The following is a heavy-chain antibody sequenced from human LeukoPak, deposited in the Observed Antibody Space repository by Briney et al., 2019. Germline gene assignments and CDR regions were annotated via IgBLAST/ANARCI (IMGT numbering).Heavy chain of an antibody. Sequence: GGTLRLSCAASGFTFSTYGMSWVRQAPGKGLEWVSAISGSGGSTYYADSVKGRFTISRDNSKNTLYLQMNSLRAEDTAVYYCAAVDVDTAFPWGQGTLVAVSS. CDR3: AAVDVDTAFP. D-gene: IGHD5-18*01. V-gene: IGHV3-23*01. CDR1: GFTFSTYG. CDR2: ISGSGGST. J-gene: IGHJ5*02.